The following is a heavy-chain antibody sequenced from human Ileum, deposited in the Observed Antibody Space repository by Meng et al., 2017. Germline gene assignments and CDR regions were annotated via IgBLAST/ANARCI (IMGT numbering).Heavy chain of an antibody. CDR2: IYPGGSI. D-gene: IGHD2-15*01. J-gene: IGHJ4*02. CDR1: GGSINSYVW. Sequence: VRLRWPGPGRGNPSGPLSLTWAVSGGSINSYVWWSWVRQAPGKGLEWIGEIYPGGSINYNPSLKSRVTISADTSKNQFSLSLDSVTAADTAVYYCVRNDYCSGGTCYPHFDYWGQGTLVTVSS. V-gene: IGHV4-4*02. CDR3: VRNDYCSGGTCYPHFDY.